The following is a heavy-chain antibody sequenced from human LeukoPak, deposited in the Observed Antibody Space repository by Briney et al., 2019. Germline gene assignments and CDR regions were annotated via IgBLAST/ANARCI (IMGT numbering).Heavy chain of an antibody. CDR1: GGSISSYY. J-gene: IGHJ3*02. CDR3: ARDRGEYYHFWSGYPHDAFDI. Sequence: SETLSLTCTVSGGSISSYYWSWIRQPAGKGLEWIGRIYTSGSTNYNPSLKSRVTMSVDTSKNQFSLKLSSVTAADTAVYYCARDRGEYYHFWSGYPHDAFDIWGQGTMVTVSS. D-gene: IGHD3-3*01. V-gene: IGHV4-4*07. CDR2: IYTSGST.